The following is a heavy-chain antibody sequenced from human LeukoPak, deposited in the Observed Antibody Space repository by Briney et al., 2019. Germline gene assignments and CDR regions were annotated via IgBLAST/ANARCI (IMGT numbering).Heavy chain of an antibody. Sequence: TGGSLRLSCAASGFTFDDYGMTWVRQAPGKGLEWVSGINWNGGSTGYVDSVKGRFTISRDNAKNSLYLQMNSLRAEDTALYYCASLVVPAAHDAFDIWGQGTMVTVSS. CDR3: ASLVVPAAHDAFDI. J-gene: IGHJ3*02. CDR2: INWNGGST. D-gene: IGHD2-2*01. CDR1: GFTFDDYG. V-gene: IGHV3-20*04.